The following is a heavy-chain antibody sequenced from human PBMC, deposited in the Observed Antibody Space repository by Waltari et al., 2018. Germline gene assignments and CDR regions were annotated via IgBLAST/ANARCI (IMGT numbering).Heavy chain of an antibody. V-gene: IGHV3-23*01. CDR1: GFTFITYA. CDR3: TKDRQSIQFEY. Sequence: EVQLLESGGGWVQPGESLRLSCAASGFTFITYAMNWFRKAPGKGLECVSTVDNSGGRTFDAASVQGRFTISRDNLRNTVYLQMNSLRAEDTALYYCTKDRQSIQFEYWGQGILVTVSS. CDR2: VDNSGGRT. J-gene: IGHJ4*02. D-gene: IGHD6-19*01.